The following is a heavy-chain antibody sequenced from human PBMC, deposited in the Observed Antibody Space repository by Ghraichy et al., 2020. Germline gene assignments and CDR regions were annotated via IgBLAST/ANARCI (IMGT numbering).Heavy chain of an antibody. V-gene: IGHV1-46*01. D-gene: IGHD3-22*01. CDR1: GYTFTSYY. J-gene: IGHJ4*02. Sequence: ASVKVSCKASGYTFTSYYMHWVRQAPGQGLEWMGIINPSGGSTSYAQKFQGRVTMTRDTSTSTVYMELSSLRSEDTAVYYCARDGLAMGYDSSGYEDYWGQGTLVTVSS. CDR3: ARDGLAMGYDSSGYEDY. CDR2: INPSGGST.